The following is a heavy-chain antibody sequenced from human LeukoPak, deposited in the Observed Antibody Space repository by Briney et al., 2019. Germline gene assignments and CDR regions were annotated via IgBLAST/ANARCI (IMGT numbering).Heavy chain of an antibody. Sequence: GGSLRLSCAASGFTFSSYWMSWVRQAPGKGLEWVANIKEDGSDKYYVDSVKGRFTTSRDNAKNSLYLRMSSLRAEDTAVYYCARVGRYCSTTGCDYYYGMDVWGQGTTVTVSS. CDR2: IKEDGSDK. V-gene: IGHV3-7*02. J-gene: IGHJ6*02. CDR1: GFTFSSYW. CDR3: ARVGRYCSTTGCDYYYGMDV. D-gene: IGHD2-2*01.